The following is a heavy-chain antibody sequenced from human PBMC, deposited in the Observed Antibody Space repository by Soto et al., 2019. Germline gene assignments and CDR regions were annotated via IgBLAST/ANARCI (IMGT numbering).Heavy chain of an antibody. CDR1: GFTFSSYV. V-gene: IGHV3-30-3*01. CDR2: ISYDGSNK. J-gene: IGHJ4*02. CDR3: AREVDTTMVKDY. D-gene: IGHD5-18*01. Sequence: PWGSLRLSCAASGFTFSSYVMHWVRQAPGKGLEWVAVISYDGSNKYFADSVKGRFTISRDNSKNTLYLQMNSLRTEDTAVYYYAREVDTTMVKDYWGQGTLVTVSS.